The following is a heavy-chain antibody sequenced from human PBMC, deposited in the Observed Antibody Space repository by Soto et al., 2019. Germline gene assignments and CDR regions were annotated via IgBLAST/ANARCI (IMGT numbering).Heavy chain of an antibody. CDR1: GASMSSHY. CDR3: ARADTDASVGY. Sequence: SETLSLTCTVSGASMSSHYWTWLRQSPGKGLEWIGHISYSGSTYYNPSPKSQVPIPAHTSRNQYPLKLSAVISADTAVYYCARADTDASVGYWGQGTLVTVSS. V-gene: IGHV4-59*11. D-gene: IGHD3-16*01. J-gene: IGHJ4*02. CDR2: ISYSGST.